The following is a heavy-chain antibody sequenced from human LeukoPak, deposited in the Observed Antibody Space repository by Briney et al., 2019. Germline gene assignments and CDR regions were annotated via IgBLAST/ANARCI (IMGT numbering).Heavy chain of an antibody. D-gene: IGHD1-1*01. CDR3: ARDEGTYGMDV. CDR1: GFTFSSYR. J-gene: IGHJ6*02. Sequence: GVSLRLSCAASGFTFSSYRMHWVRQAPGKGLVWVSLIKTDGGSTSYADSVKGRFTISRDNAKNTLYLLMNSLRAEDTAVYYCARDEGTYGMDVWGQGTTVTVSS. V-gene: IGHV3-74*01. CDR2: IKTDGGST.